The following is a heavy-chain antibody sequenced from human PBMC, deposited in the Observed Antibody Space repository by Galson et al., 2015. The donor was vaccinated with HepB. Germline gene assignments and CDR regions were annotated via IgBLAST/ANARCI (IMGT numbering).Heavy chain of an antibody. D-gene: IGHD5-12*01. CDR1: GYTFIGHD. J-gene: IGHJ3*02. V-gene: IGHV1-8*01. CDR3: ARGMRGYTYRSAFDT. CDR2: MNPNSGNT. Sequence: SVKVSCKASGYTFIGHDINWVRQATGQGLEWLGWMNPNSGNTGYVQKLQGRITVTRDTSISTAYLELSSLTSEDTAVYYCARGMRGYTYRSAFDTWGQGTMVTVPS.